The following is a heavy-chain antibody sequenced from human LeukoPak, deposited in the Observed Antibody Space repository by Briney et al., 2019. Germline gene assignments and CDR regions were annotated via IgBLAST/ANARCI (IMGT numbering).Heavy chain of an antibody. CDR1: GYTFTGYY. CDR2: INPNSGGT. Sequence: GASVKVSCKASGYTFTGYYMHWVRQAPGQGLEWMGWINPNSGGTNYAQKFQGRVTITTDESTSTAYMELSSLRSEDTAVYYCARDLGTVGAPNDAFDIWGQGTMVTVSS. V-gene: IGHV1-2*02. CDR3: ARDLGTVGAPNDAFDI. D-gene: IGHD1-26*01. J-gene: IGHJ3*02.